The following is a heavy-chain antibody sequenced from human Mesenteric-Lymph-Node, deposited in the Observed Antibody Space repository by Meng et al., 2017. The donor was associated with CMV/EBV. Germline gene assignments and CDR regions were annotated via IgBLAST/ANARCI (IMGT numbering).Heavy chain of an antibody. V-gene: IGHV3-11*01. CDR1: GFTFSDYF. CDR2: ISSNGSTI. CDR3: ARDYEWYYFDY. J-gene: IGHJ4*02. Sequence: GESLKISCAASGFTFSDYFMSWIRQAPGRGLEWVSYISSNGSTIYYADSVKGRFTISRDNAKNSLYLQMNSLRAEDTAVYYCARDYEWYYFDYWGQGTLVTVSS. D-gene: IGHD3-3*01.